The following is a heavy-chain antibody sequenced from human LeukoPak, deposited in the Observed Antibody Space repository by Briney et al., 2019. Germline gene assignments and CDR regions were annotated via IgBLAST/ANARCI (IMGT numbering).Heavy chain of an antibody. CDR2: ISGSGGST. J-gene: IGHJ3*02. CDR1: GFTFSSYA. Sequence: PGGSLRLSCATSGFTFSSYAMSWVRQAPGKGLEWVSAISGSGGSTYYADSVKGRFTISRDNSKNTLYLQMNSLRAEDTAVYYCAKDQKQWLVQDAFDIWGQGTMVTVSS. CDR3: AKDQKQWLVQDAFDI. D-gene: IGHD6-19*01. V-gene: IGHV3-23*01.